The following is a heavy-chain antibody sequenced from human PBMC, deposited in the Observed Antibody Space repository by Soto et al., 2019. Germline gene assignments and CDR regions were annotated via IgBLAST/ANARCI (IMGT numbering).Heavy chain of an antibody. Sequence: SVKVSCKASGGTFSSYAISWVRQAPGQGLEWMGGIIPIFGTANYAQKFQGRVTITADESTSTAYMELSSLRSEDTAVYYCARAEVPRVAVRGVIITSNYCYYYYGMDVWGQGTTVTVSS. J-gene: IGHJ6*02. V-gene: IGHV1-69*13. CDR1: GGTFSSYA. CDR2: IIPIFGTA. CDR3: ARAEVPRVAVRGVIITSNYCYYYYGMDV. D-gene: IGHD3-10*01.